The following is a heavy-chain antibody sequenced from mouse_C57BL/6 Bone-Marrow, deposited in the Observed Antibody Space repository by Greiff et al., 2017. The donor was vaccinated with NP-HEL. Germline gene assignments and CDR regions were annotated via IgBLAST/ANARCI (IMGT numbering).Heavy chain of an antibody. CDR3: ARGGFAY. J-gene: IGHJ3*01. CDR1: GYTFTSYW. CDR2: IDPSDSYT. Sequence: QVQLKQPGAELVMPGASVKLSCKASGYTFTSYWMQWVKQRPGQGLEWIGEIDPSDSYTNYNQKFKGKSTLTVDKSSSTAYMQLSSLTSEDAAVYYCARGGFAYWGQGTLVTVSA. V-gene: IGHV1-69*01.